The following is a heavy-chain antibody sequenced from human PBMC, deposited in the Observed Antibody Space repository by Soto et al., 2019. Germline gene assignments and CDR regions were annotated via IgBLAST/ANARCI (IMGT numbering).Heavy chain of an antibody. CDR3: ARQTGTMMRVNWLDS. CDR2: IYPGDSDI. V-gene: IGHV5-51*01. J-gene: IGHJ5*01. Sequence: GESLKISCKGSGYRFTSFWIGWVRQMPGKGLEWMGIIYPGDSDIRYSPSFQGQVTISVDKSISTAYLQLSSLKASDTAMYYCARQTGTMMRVNWLDSWGQGTLVTAPQ. CDR1: GYRFTSFW. D-gene: IGHD3-22*01.